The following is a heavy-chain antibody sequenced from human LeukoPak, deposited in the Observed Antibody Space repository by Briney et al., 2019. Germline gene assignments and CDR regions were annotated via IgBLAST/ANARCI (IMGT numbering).Heavy chain of an antibody. J-gene: IGHJ3*02. Sequence: GESLKISCKGSGYRFTNYWIGGVRQMPGKGLGGMGSIYPGDSDPSFSPSFQAQVTISADKSISTDYLHWSSLKASDTARYYCARLPGYTSGWNTFDIWGQGTMVTVSS. D-gene: IGHD6-19*01. V-gene: IGHV5-51*01. CDR3: ARLPGYTSGWNTFDI. CDR1: GYRFTNYW. CDR2: IYPGDSDP.